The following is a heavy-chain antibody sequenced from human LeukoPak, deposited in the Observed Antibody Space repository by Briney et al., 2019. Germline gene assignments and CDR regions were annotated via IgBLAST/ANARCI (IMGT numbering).Heavy chain of an antibody. CDR2: ISGSGST. J-gene: IGHJ4*02. Sequence: SETLSLTCTVSGGSISNYYWGWIRQTAGKGLEWIGRISGSGSTNYNPSLKSRVTMSADTAKSQFSLRLSSVTAADTGVYYCARGGSGSYHYFDYWGQGTLVTVSS. V-gene: IGHV4-4*07. D-gene: IGHD3-10*01. CDR1: GGSISNYY. CDR3: ARGGSGSYHYFDY.